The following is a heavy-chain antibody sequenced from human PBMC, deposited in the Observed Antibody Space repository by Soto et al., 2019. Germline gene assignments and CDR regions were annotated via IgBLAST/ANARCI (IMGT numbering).Heavy chain of an antibody. CDR1: GFTFSSYA. J-gene: IGHJ4*02. D-gene: IGHD3-22*01. CDR2: ISGSGGST. Sequence: EVQLLESGGGLVQPGGSLRLSCAASGFTFSSYAMSWVRQAPGKGLEWVSAISGSGGSTYYADSVKGRFTISRDNSKNALYLHMNCLRAEDTAVYYCAKGVRVSSCYYFDYWGQGTLVTVSS. CDR3: AKGVRVSSCYYFDY. V-gene: IGHV3-23*01.